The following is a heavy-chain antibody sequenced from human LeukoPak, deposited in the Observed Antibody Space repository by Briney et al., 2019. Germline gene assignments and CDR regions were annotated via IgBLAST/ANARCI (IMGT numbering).Heavy chain of an antibody. V-gene: IGHV3-7*01. CDR3: ARVGWELHDAFDI. CDR1: GFTFSSYW. D-gene: IGHD1-26*01. CDR2: IKQDGSEK. J-gene: IGHJ3*02. Sequence: GGSLRLSCAASGFTFSSYWMSWVRQAPGKGLEWVANIKQDGSEKYYVDSVKGRFTISRDNAKNSLYLQMNSLRAEDTAVYYCARVGWELHDAFDIWGQGTMVTVSS.